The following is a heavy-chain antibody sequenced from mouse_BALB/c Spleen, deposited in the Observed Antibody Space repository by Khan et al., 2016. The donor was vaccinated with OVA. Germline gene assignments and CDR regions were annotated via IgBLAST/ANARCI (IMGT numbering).Heavy chain of an antibody. Sequence: QIQLVQSGPELKKPGETVKISCKASGYTFTNYGMNWVKQAPGNGLKWMGWINTYTGEPTYADDFKGRFAFSLETSASTAYLQINNLKNEDMATYFCARTYYSYDRYFDVWGAGTTVTVSS. V-gene: IGHV9-1*02. CDR1: GYTFTNYG. D-gene: IGHD2-12*01. CDR3: ARTYYSYDRYFDV. CDR2: INTYTGEP. J-gene: IGHJ1*01.